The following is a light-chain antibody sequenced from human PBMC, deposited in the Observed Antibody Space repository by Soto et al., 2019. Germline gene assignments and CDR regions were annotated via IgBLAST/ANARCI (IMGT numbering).Light chain of an antibody. CDR3: QSYGSRSV. CDR2: DDR. CDR1: GGSIVSNY. J-gene: IGLJ3*02. V-gene: IGLV6-57*03. Sequence: NFMLTQPHSVAGSPGKTVTISCTRSGGSIVSNYVHWYQQRPGSAPTPVIYDDRQRPSGVPDRFSGYIDTSSNSASLTISGLKTEDEADYFCQSYGSRSVFGGGTKVTVL.